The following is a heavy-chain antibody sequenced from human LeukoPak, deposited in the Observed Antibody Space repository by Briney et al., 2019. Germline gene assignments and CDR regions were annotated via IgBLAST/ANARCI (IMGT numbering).Heavy chain of an antibody. CDR1: GGSFSGYY. CDR2: INHSGST. D-gene: IGHD2-2*02. CDR3: ARGYCSSTSCYTFDY. Sequence: PSETLSLTCAVYGGSFSGYYWSWLRQPPGKGLEWIGEINHSGSTNYNPSLKSRVTISVDTSKNQFSLKLSSVTAADTAVYYYARGYCSSTSCYTFDYWGQGTLVTVSS. J-gene: IGHJ4*02. V-gene: IGHV4-34*01.